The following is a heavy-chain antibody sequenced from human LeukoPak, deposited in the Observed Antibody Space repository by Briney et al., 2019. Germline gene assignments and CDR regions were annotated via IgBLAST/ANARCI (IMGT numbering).Heavy chain of an antibody. CDR3: ARDVFGTTGTTFDY. J-gene: IGHJ4*02. CDR1: GFTFSSYS. CDR2: ISSSSSYI. Sequence: GGSLRLSCAASGFTFSSYSMNWVRQAPGKGLEWVSSISSSSSYIYYADSVKGRFTISRDNAKNSLYLQMNSLRAEDTAVYYCARDVFGTTGTTFDYWGQGTLVTVSS. D-gene: IGHD1-1*01. V-gene: IGHV3-21*01.